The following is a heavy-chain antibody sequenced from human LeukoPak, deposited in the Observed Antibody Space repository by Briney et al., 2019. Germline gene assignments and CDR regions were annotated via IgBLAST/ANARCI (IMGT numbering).Heavy chain of an antibody. CDR2: ISSSGSTI. CDR3: ARDIGVLWAQTVVI. CDR1: GFSFSDYY. Sequence: SGGSLRLSCAASGFSFSDYYMSWIRQAPGKGLEWVSYISSSGSTIYYADSVKGRFTISRDDAKNSLYLRMNSLRAEDTAVYYCARDIGVLWAQTVVIWGQGTLVTVSS. V-gene: IGHV3-11*04. D-gene: IGHD2-2*01. J-gene: IGHJ4*02.